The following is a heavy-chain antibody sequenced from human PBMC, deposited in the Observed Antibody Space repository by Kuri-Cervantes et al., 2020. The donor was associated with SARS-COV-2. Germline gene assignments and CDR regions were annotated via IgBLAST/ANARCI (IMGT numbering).Heavy chain of an antibody. D-gene: IGHD2-2*02. V-gene: IGHV3-11*04. Sequence: GESLKISCAASGFTFSEYYMSWIRQAPGKGLEWVSYISSSGSTIYYADSVKGRFTISRDNAKNSLYLQMNSLRAEDTAVYYCARGVVPAAIRYYYYYYYMDVWGKGTTVTVSS. CDR2: ISSSGSTI. CDR3: ARGVVPAAIRYYYYYYYMDV. J-gene: IGHJ6*03. CDR1: GFTFSEYY.